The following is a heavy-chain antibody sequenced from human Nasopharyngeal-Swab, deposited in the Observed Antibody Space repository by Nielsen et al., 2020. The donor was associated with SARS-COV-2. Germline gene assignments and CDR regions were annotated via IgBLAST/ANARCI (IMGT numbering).Heavy chain of an antibody. D-gene: IGHD3-10*01. CDR2: ISGSGGST. V-gene: IGHV3-23*01. J-gene: IGHJ5*02. CDR3: AKHGLLWFGELSRWFDP. CDR1: GFTFSSYA. Sequence: GESLKISCAAPGFTFSSYAMSWVRQAPGKGLEWVSAISGSGGSTYYADSVKGRFTISRDNSKNTLYLQMNSLRAEDTAVYYCAKHGLLWFGELSRWFDPWGQGTLVTVSS.